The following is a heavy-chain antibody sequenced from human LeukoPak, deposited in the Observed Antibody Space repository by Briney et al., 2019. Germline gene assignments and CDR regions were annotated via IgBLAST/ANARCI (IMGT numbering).Heavy chain of an antibody. V-gene: IGHV3-23*01. D-gene: IGHD3-22*01. CDR3: AKGDRDYYDSSGYYDGYYFDY. CDR2: ISGSGGST. Sequence: GGSLRLSCAASGFTFSSYAMSWVRQAPGKGLEWVSAISGSGGSTYYADSVKGRFTISRDNSKNTLYLQMNSLRAEDTAVYYCAKGDRDYYDSSGYYDGYYFDYWGQGTLVTVSS. J-gene: IGHJ4*02. CDR1: GFTFSSYA.